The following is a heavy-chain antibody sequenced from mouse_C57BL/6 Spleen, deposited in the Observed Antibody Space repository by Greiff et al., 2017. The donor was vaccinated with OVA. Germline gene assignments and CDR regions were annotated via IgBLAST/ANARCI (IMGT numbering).Heavy chain of an antibody. J-gene: IGHJ1*03. CDR2: IRLKSDNYAT. V-gene: IGHV6-3*01. D-gene: IGHD1-1*01. Sequence: EVMLVESGGGLVQPGGSMKLSCVASGFTFSNYWMNWVRQSPEKGLEWVAQIRLKSDNYATHYAESVKGRFTISSDDSKSSVYLQMNNLRAEDTGIYYCTGPYCYGRGDWYFDVWGTGTTVTVSS. CDR1: GFTFSNYW. CDR3: TGPYCYGRGDWYFDV.